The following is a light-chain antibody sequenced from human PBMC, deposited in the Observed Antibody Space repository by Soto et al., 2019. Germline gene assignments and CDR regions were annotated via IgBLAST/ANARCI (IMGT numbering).Light chain of an antibody. CDR2: DTS. CDR1: TGAVTSGHY. CDR3: LLSFSDGRGI. V-gene: IGLV7-46*01. J-gene: IGLJ2*01. Sequence: QTVVTQESSLTVSPGGTVTLTCVSSTGAVTSGHYPYWFQQRPGQAPKTLIYDTSSKHSWTPARFSGSLLGGRAALTLAGAQPEDEADYYCLLSFSDGRGIFGGGTKLTVL.